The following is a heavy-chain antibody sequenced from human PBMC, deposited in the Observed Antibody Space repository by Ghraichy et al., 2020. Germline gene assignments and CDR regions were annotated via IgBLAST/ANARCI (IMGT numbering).Heavy chain of an antibody. J-gene: IGHJ6*02. V-gene: IGHV4-59*12. CDR1: GASISGFY. Sequence: SETLSLTCTVSGASISGFYWSWVRQPPGKALEWIAYIYYTGTTNYNPSLRSRVTISVDTSKNQFSVKLNSVTAADTAVYYCARVTTIEGRQHGMDLWGQGTTVTVSS. CDR3: ARVTTIEGRQHGMDL. D-gene: IGHD1-1*01. CDR2: IYYTGTT.